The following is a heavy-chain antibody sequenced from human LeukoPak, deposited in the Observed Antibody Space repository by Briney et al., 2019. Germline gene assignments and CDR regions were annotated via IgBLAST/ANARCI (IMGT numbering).Heavy chain of an antibody. CDR2: IRSTPDGGAT. CDR3: ATDLHFGYCTATSCANY. D-gene: IGHD2-2*03. Sequence: GGSLRLFCAASGFTFISSWMTWVRQAPGKGLEWVGRIRSTPDGGATDYAAPVKGRFTISRDDSKNTLYLQMSSLRTEDTAVYYCATDLHFGYCTATSCANYWGQRTLVTVSS. J-gene: IGHJ4*02. V-gene: IGHV3-15*01. CDR1: GFTFISSW.